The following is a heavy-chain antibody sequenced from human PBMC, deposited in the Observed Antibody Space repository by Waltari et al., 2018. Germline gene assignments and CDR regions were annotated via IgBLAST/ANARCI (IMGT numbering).Heavy chain of an antibody. CDR2: LHSDSTT. CDR3: ARTYGGNSPGAFDV. CDR1: DSSVSRNY. V-gene: IGHV3-53*01. Sequence: EVVLVESGGGLIQPGGSLRLSCAASDSSVSRNYMSWVRQAPGKGLVWVSILHSDSTTYYADSVKGRFTISRNMSKNTLYLQMNSLRADDTAVYYCARTYGGNSPGAFDVWGQGTMVTISS. D-gene: IGHD4-17*01. J-gene: IGHJ3*01.